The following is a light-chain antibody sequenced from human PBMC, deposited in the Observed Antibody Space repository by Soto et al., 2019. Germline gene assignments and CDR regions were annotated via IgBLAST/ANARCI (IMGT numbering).Light chain of an antibody. J-gene: IGLJ1*01. CDR2: EVS. Sequence: QSALTQPASVSVSPGQSITISCTGTSSDVGAYTSVSWYQQHPGKAPKLMIYEVSNRPSGVSNRFSGSKSANTASLTISGLQAEDEAHYYCTSYTSDNRSYVFGTGTKVTVL. CDR3: TSYTSDNRSYV. CDR1: SSDVGAYTS. V-gene: IGLV2-14*01.